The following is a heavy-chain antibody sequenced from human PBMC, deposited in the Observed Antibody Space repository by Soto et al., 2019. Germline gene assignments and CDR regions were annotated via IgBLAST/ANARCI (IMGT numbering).Heavy chain of an antibody. CDR3: EIDSISTSCPHRYYFYGLDV. Sequence: QVQLVQSGAEVRKPGSSVKVSCKASGGAFSSYAISWVRQAPGQGLEWMGGTIPIYGTTNYVQKFQGRVTITADASTGTAYMELSSLTSEDTAVYYCEIDSISTSCPHRYYFYGLDVWGQGTTVTVSS. V-gene: IGHV1-69*12. CDR1: GGAFSSYA. D-gene: IGHD2-2*01. CDR2: TIPIYGTT. J-gene: IGHJ6*02.